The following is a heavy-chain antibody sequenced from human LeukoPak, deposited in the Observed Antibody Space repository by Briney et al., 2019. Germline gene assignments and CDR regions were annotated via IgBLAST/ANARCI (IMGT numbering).Heavy chain of an antibody. V-gene: IGHV5-51*01. Sequence: GESLKISCKGSGYSFTSYWIGWVRQMPGKGLEWMGIIYPGDSDTRYSPSFQGQVTISADKSISTAYLQWSSLEASDTAMYYCARRDYGDYIGRGVFPWFDPWGQGTLVTVSS. CDR1: GYSFTSYW. CDR3: ARRDYGDYIGRGVFPWFDP. J-gene: IGHJ5*02. D-gene: IGHD4-17*01. CDR2: IYPGDSDT.